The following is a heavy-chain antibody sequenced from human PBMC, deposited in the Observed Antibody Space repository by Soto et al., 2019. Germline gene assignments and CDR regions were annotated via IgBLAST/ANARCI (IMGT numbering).Heavy chain of an antibody. CDR2: IWYDGSNK. D-gene: IGHD3-10*01. J-gene: IGHJ3*02. Sequence: QVQLVESGGGVVQPGRSLRLSCAASGFTFSSYGMHWVRQAPGKGLEWVAVIWYDGSNKYYADSVKGRFTISRDNSKNTLYLQRNGRRPEDRVVYYCARGQYGWGIYHAFNTGGQGTMVTVSS. CDR3: ARGQYGWGIYHAFNT. V-gene: IGHV3-33*01. CDR1: GFTFSSYG.